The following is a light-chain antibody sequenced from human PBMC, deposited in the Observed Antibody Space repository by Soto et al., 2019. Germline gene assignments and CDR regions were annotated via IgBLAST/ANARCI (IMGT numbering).Light chain of an antibody. CDR2: AVS. CDR3: QRWNDCPRK. Sequence: EIVMTQSPATLSVSPGDTATLSCRASQSVSSDLYWYQQKPGQAHRLFRYAVSTRATGFPARFGGSGSGTELPPAVSSQQSKDCAVYYCQRWNDCPRKFGQGATLEIK. V-gene: IGKV3-15*01. CDR1: QSVSSD. J-gene: IGKJ1*01.